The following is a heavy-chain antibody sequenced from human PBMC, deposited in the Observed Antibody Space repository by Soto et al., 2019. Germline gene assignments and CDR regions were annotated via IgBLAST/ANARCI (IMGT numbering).Heavy chain of an antibody. J-gene: IGHJ5*02. V-gene: IGHV3-23*01. CDR2: ISGSGGSS. Sequence: PGGSLRLSCAASGFTFSSYAMSWVRQAPGKGLEWVSAISGSGGSSYYADSVKGRFTISRDNSNNTLYLQVNSLRAEDTAVYCCAKDLKAYGLPSPWGQGTLVTVSS. CDR3: AKDLKAYGLPSP. D-gene: IGHD4-17*01. CDR1: GFTFSSYA.